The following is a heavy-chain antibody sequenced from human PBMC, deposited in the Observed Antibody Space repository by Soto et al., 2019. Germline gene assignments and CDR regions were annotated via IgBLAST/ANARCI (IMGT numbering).Heavy chain of an antibody. CDR2: VGGGGGTT. Sequence: EVQLLESGGGLIQPGGSLRLSCAASGFTFSNYAMTWVRQAPGKGLEWISTVGGGGGTTFYADSVKGRFAISRDNRKNTLFLHMSSLRGEDTATYYCARDGPLTHWSYYMDVWGQGTTVTVSS. J-gene: IGHJ6*03. CDR1: GFTFSNYA. CDR3: ARDGPLTHWSYYMDV. D-gene: IGHD2-8*02. V-gene: IGHV3-23*01.